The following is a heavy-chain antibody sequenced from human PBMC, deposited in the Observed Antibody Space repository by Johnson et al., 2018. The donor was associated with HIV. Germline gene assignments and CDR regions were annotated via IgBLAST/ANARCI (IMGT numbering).Heavy chain of an antibody. V-gene: IGHV3-33*03. CDR1: GFTFSSFG. CDR3: ATVQHEPIGPTVMRDDAFDI. J-gene: IGHJ3*02. Sequence: QVQLVESGGGVVQPGTSLRLSCAASGFTFSSFGIHWVRQAPGKGLEWVAFIWHDGRDVYYADSVKGRFTVSRDNYKNAVYLQMNSLGAGDTAVYYGATVQHEPIGPTVMRDDAFDIWGQGTMVTDSS. D-gene: IGHD3-16*01. CDR2: IWHDGRDV.